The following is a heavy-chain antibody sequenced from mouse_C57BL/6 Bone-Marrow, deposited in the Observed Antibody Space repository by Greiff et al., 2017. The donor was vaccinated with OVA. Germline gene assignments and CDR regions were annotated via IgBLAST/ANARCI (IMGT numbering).Heavy chain of an antibody. CDR1: GYTFTDYY. J-gene: IGHJ2*01. CDR2: INPNNGGT. CDR3: ARRDYYGQY. D-gene: IGHD1-1*01. V-gene: IGHV1-26*01. Sequence: VQLQQSGPELVKPGASVKISCKASGYTFTDYYMNWVKQSHGKSLEWIGDINPNNGGTSYNQKFKGKATLTVDKSSSTAYMELRSLTSEDSAVYYCARRDYYGQYWGQGTTLTVSS.